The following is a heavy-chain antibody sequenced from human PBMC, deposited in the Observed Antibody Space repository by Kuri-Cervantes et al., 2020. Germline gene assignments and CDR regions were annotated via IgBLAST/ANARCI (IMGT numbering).Heavy chain of an antibody. V-gene: IGHV3-9*01. CDR1: GFTFDDYA. CDR3: ARDRSPTL. CDR2: ISWNSNCI. Sequence: GGSLRLSCAASGFTFDDYAMHWVRQAPGKGLEWVSGISWNSNCIGYADSVKGRFTISRDSAKNSLYLQMNSLRVEDTAVYYCARDRSPTLWGRGTLVTVSS. J-gene: IGHJ2*01.